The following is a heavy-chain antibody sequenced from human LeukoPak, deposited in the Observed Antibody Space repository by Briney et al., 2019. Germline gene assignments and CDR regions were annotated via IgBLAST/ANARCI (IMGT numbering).Heavy chain of an antibody. Sequence: PSETLSLTCTVSGGSISSYYWSWIRQPPGKGLEWIGYIYYSGSTNYNPSLKSRVTLSVDRSQNKFSLKMTSVTAADTAVYYCARGPYSSHDHLSFYYYKGLDVWGQGTTVIVSS. J-gene: IGHJ6*02. CDR2: IYYSGST. CDR1: GGSISSYY. D-gene: IGHD3-10*01. CDR3: ARGPYSSHDHLSFYYYKGLDV. V-gene: IGHV4-59*12.